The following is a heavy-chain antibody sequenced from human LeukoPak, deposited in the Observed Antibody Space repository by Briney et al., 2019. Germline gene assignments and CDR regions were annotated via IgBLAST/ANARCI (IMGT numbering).Heavy chain of an antibody. Sequence: GGTLRLSCAASGFTFNNYGMSWVRQAPGRGLEWVSAISRDGGDTFYADSVKGRFTISRDNAKNSLYLQLNSLRAEDTAAYYCARSLVVGATYPYHWGQGTLVTVSS. CDR3: ARSLVVGATYPYH. J-gene: IGHJ5*02. CDR2: ISRDGGDT. CDR1: GFTFNNYG. D-gene: IGHD1-26*01. V-gene: IGHV3-23*01.